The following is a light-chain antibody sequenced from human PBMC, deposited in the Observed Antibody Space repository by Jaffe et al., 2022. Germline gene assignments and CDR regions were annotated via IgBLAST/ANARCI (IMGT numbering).Light chain of an antibody. CDR3: QPYGSSRT. CDR2: GAS. CDR1: QSVSSNN. V-gene: IGKV3-20*01. J-gene: IGKJ1*01. Sequence: EIVLTQSPGTLSLSPGERATLSCRASQSVSSNNLAWYQQKPAQAPRLLIYGASSRATGIPDRFSGSGSGTDFTLTISRLEPEDFAVYYCQPYGSSRTFGQGTKVEIK.